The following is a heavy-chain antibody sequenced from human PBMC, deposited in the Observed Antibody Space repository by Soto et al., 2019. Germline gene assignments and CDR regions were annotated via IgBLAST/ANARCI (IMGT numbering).Heavy chain of an antibody. Sequence: GESLKISCKGSGYRFTNYWIGWVRQMPGKGLEWMGIIYPGDSDTRYSPSFQGQVTISADKSINTAYLQWSSLKASDTAVYYCARDRIDYDSSGYYYYYWGQGTLVTVSS. CDR2: IYPGDSDT. CDR3: ARDRIDYDSSGYYYYY. CDR1: GYRFTNYW. D-gene: IGHD3-22*01. V-gene: IGHV5-51*01. J-gene: IGHJ4*02.